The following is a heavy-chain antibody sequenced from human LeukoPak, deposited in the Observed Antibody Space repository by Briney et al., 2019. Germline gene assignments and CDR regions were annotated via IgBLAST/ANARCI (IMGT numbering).Heavy chain of an antibody. J-gene: IGHJ4*01. V-gene: IGHV3-7*01. Sequence: GGSLRLSCAASGFTFSDHYMDWVRQAPGKGLEWVANIKQDGSEKTYADSVRGRFTIFRDNAKDSVYLQMNSLRAEDSAIYYCAREGFYFFDFWGQGTLVTVSS. CDR3: AREGFYFFDF. CDR1: GFTFSDHY. CDR2: IKQDGSEK.